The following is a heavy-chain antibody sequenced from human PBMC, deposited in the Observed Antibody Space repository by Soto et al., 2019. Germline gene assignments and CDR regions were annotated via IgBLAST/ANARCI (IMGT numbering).Heavy chain of an antibody. V-gene: IGHV3-33*01. Sequence: GGSLRLSCAASGFTFSSYGMHWVRQAPGKGLEWVAVIWYDGSNKYYADSVKGRFTISRDNSKNTLYLQMNSLRAEDTAVYYCARGRPYYDPKGYYFDYWGQGTLVTVSS. CDR2: IWYDGSNK. J-gene: IGHJ4*02. CDR3: ARGRPYYDPKGYYFDY. CDR1: GFTFSSYG. D-gene: IGHD3-22*01.